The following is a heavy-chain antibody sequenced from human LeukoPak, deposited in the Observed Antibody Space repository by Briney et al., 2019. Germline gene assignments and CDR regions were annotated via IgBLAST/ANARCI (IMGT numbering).Heavy chain of an antibody. CDR2: IYYSGST. D-gene: IGHD6-13*01. V-gene: IGHV4-39*01. Sequence: PSETLSLTCTVSGGSISSSSYYWGWIRQPPGKGLEWIGSIYYSGSTYYNPSLKSRVTISVDTSKNQFSLKLSSVTAADTAVYYCARRIAAAGTGFDYWGQGTLVTVSS. J-gene: IGHJ4*02. CDR3: ARRIAAAGTGFDY. CDR1: GGSISSSSYY.